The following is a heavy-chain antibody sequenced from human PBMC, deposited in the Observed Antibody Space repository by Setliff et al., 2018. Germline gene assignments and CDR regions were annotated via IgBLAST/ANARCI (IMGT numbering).Heavy chain of an antibody. Sequence: SETLSLTCTVSGGSISDYYWSWIRQAPGKGLEWIGYIYYSGSTYYNPSLKSRVTISVDTSKNQFSLKVKYVTAADTALYYCARESREILAVGTDAFDIWGQGTMVTVSS. CDR2: IYYSGST. CDR1: GGSISDYY. D-gene: IGHD6-13*01. CDR3: ARESREILAVGTDAFDI. V-gene: IGHV4-59*01. J-gene: IGHJ3*02.